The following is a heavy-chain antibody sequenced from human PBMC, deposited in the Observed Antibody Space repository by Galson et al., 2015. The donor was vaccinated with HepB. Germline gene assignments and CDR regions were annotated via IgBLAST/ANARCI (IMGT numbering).Heavy chain of an antibody. J-gene: IGHJ4*02. CDR2: INEGGSRT. CDR1: GFSFNNYG. CDR3: VREAWGLTDRRGWVDY. Sequence: SLRLSCAASGFSFNNYGMSWVRQAPGKGPEWVSVINEGGSRTWFADSVKGRFTMSRDNSRSTVWLQMYNLRVADTAVYYCVREAWGLTDRRGWVDYWGQGTLVSVSS. D-gene: IGHD1-26*01. V-gene: IGHV3-23*01.